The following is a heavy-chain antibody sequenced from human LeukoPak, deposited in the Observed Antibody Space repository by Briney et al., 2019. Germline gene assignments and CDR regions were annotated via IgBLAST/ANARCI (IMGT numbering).Heavy chain of an antibody. J-gene: IGHJ5*02. CDR3: ARGRYCSGGSCYSPPWSVLNWFDP. CDR1: GGTFSSYA. D-gene: IGHD2-15*01. CDR2: IIPIFGTA. Sequence: GASVKVSCKASGGTFSSYAISWVRQAPGQGLEWMGGIIPIFGTANYAQKFQGRVTITADESTSAAYMELSSLRSEDTAVYYCARGRYCSGGSCYSPPWSVLNWFDPWGQGTLVTVSS. V-gene: IGHV1-69*13.